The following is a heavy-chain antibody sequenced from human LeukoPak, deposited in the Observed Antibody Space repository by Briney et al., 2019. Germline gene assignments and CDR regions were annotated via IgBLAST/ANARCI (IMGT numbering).Heavy chain of an antibody. CDR3: ARVSGTHDRHYYYGMDV. V-gene: IGHV3-21*01. Sequence: GGSLRLSCAASGFTFSSYEMNWVRQAPGKGLEWVSSTSSSSSYIYYADSVKGRFTISRDNAKNSLYLQMNSLRAEDTAVYYCARVSGTHDRHYYYGMDVWGQGTTVTVSS. J-gene: IGHJ6*02. CDR2: TSSSSSYI. D-gene: IGHD1-26*01. CDR1: GFTFSSYE.